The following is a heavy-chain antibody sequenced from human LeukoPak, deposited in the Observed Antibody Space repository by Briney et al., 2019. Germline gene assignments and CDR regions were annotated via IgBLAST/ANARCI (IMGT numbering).Heavy chain of an antibody. J-gene: IGHJ4*02. Sequence: GASVTVSRKASGYTFTSSGISWVRQAPGQGLEWMGWISGENGNTNYAQKLHGRVSMTTDTSTSTAYMELRSLRYDDTAIYYCARDRYGVRSGSCDYWGQGTLVTVSS. CDR2: ISGENGNT. D-gene: IGHD1-26*01. CDR1: GYTFTSSG. V-gene: IGHV1-18*01. CDR3: ARDRYGVRSGSCDY.